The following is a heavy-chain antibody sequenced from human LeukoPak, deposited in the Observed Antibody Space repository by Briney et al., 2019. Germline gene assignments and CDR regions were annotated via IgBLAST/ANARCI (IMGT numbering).Heavy chain of an antibody. CDR3: AREGVVVGMEGFDY. Sequence: PGGSLRLSCAASGFTFSSRWMSWVRQAPGKGLEWVANINLDGSEKYYVDSVKGRFTISRDNAKNSLYLQMNSLRAEDTAVYFCAREGVVVGMEGFDYWGQGTLVTVSS. CDR1: GFTFSSRW. D-gene: IGHD3-22*01. CDR2: INLDGSEK. V-gene: IGHV3-7*01. J-gene: IGHJ4*02.